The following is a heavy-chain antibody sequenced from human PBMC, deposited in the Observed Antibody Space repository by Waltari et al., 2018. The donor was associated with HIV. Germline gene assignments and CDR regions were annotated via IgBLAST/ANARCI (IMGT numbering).Heavy chain of an antibody. CDR2: IYPGDSDT. Sequence: EVQLVQSGAEVKKPGESLKISCKGSGYSFTSYWIGWVRQMPGKGLEWMGIIYPGDSDTRYSPSFQGQVTISADKSISTAYLQWSSLKASDTAMYYCARLPSKLRYFDWLLSYFDYWGQGTLVTVSS. CDR3: ARLPSKLRYFDWLLSYFDY. J-gene: IGHJ4*02. CDR1: GYSFTSYW. V-gene: IGHV5-51*01. D-gene: IGHD3-9*01.